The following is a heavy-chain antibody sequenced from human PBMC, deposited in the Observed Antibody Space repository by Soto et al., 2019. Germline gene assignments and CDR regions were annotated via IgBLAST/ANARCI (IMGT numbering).Heavy chain of an antibody. D-gene: IGHD2-21*01. J-gene: IGHJ4*02. CDR1: GFTFGSYA. CDR3: AKSATYCGGDCYPPYFDY. CDR2: FSGIGGST. V-gene: IGHV3-23*01. Sequence: EVQLLESGGGLVQPGGPLRPSCAASGFTFGSYAMSWVRQAPGKGLEWVSAFSGIGGSTYYADSVKGGFTISRDISKNTLYLQMNSLRAEDTAVYYCAKSATYCGGDCYPPYFDYWGQGTLVTVSS.